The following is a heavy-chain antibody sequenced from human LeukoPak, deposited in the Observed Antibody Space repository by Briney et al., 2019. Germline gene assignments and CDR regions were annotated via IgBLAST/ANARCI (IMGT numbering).Heavy chain of an antibody. CDR2: ICYSGTT. J-gene: IGHJ4*02. CDR1: SSSISSGYY. CDR3: ARDLGDGYRPF. D-gene: IGHD5-24*01. V-gene: IGHV4-38-2*02. Sequence: PSETLSLTCAVSSSSISSGYYWGWIRQPPGKGLEWIGSICYSGTTYYNPSLKSRVTISINTPKNQLSLNLSSVTAADTAVYFCARDLGDGYRPFWGQGALVTVSS.